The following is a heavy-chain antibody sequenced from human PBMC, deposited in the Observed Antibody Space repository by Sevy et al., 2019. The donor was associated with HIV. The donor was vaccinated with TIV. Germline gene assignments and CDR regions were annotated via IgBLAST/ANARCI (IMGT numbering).Heavy chain of an antibody. J-gene: IGHJ5*02. CDR1: GYTFTGYY. CDR2: INPNSGGK. CDR3: ARVVEGIVVVPAATNNWFDP. Sequence: ASVKVSCKASGYTFTGYYMHWVRQAPGQGLEWMGWINPNSGGKNYAQKFQGRVTMTRDTSISPAYMELSRLRSDDTAVYYCARVVEGIVVVPAATNNWFDPWGQGTLVTVSS. V-gene: IGHV1-2*02. D-gene: IGHD2-2*01.